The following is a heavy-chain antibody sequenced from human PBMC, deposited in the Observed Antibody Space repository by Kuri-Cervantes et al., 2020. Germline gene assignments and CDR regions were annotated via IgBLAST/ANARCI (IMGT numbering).Heavy chain of an antibody. CDR2: IYYSGST. V-gene: IGHV4-59*06. Sequence: SETLSLTCTVSGGSISSYYWSWIRQHPGKGLEWIGYIYYSGSTYYNPSLKSRVTISVDTPKNQFSLKLSSVTAADTAVYYCARVRWELLMGHYYYGMDVWGQGTTVTVSS. J-gene: IGHJ6*02. CDR3: ARVRWELLMGHYYYGMDV. D-gene: IGHD1-26*01. CDR1: GGSISSYY.